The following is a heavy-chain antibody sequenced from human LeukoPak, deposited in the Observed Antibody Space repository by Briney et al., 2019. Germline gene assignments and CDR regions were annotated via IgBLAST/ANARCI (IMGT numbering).Heavy chain of an antibody. D-gene: IGHD6-13*01. Sequence: ASVKVYCKASGCTFNSYGISWVRQAPGQGLEWMGWISAYKGNTNYAQKFQGRVTMTTDTSTSTAYMELRSLRSDDTAVYYCARDSRSWFLSANYYYYYYMDVWGKGTTVTVSS. V-gene: IGHV1-18*01. J-gene: IGHJ6*03. CDR2: ISAYKGNT. CDR3: ARDSRSWFLSANYYYYYYMDV. CDR1: GCTFNSYG.